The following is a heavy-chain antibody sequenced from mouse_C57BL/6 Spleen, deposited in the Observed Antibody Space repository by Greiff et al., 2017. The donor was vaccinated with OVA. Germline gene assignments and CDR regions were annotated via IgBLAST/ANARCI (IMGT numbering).Heavy chain of an antibody. J-gene: IGHJ3*01. Sequence: QVQLQQSGPELVKPGASVKISCKASGYAFSSSWMNWVKQRPGKGLEWIGRIYPGDGDTNYNGKFKGKATLTADKSSSTAYMQLSSLTSEDSAVYFCATGGRSYGGFAYWGQGTLVTVSA. D-gene: IGHD1-1*01. V-gene: IGHV1-82*01. CDR2: IYPGDGDT. CDR3: ATGGRSYGGFAY. CDR1: GYAFSSSW.